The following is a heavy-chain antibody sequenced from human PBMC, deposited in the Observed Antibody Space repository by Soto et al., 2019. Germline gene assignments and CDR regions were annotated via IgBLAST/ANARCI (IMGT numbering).Heavy chain of an antibody. D-gene: IGHD6-13*01. V-gene: IGHV5-51*01. CDR1: GYSFTSYW. CDR3: ARHHGSPGSYFGMDV. Sequence: ESLKISCQGSGYSFTSYWINWVRQMPGKGLEWMGIIYPGDSDTRHSPSFQGQVTISADKSINTAYLQWRSLKASDTAVYYCARHHGSPGSYFGMDVWGRGTTVTVSS. CDR2: IYPGDSDT. J-gene: IGHJ6*02.